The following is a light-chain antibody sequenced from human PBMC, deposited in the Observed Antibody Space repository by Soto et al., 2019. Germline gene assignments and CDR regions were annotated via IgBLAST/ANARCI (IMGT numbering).Light chain of an antibody. Sequence: DIQMTQSPSSLSASVGDRVTITCRASQTISTYLNWYQQKPGKAPKLLIYAASSLQSGVRSRFSGSGSGTDFTLTISSLQPEDFATYFCQQSHSIPYIFGQGTKLQIK. CDR2: AAS. CDR3: QQSHSIPYI. J-gene: IGKJ2*01. V-gene: IGKV1-39*01. CDR1: QTISTY.